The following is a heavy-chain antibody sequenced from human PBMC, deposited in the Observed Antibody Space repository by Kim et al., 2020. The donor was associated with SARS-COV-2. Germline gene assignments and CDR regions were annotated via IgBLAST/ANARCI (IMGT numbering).Heavy chain of an antibody. CDR2: INPSGGST. V-gene: IGHV1-46*01. CDR1: GYTFTSYY. CDR3: ARDLYYYGSGSYYNGGSSYYGMDV. J-gene: IGHJ6*04. D-gene: IGHD3-10*01. Sequence: ASVKVSCKASGYTFTSYYMHWVRQAPGQGLEWMGIINPSGGSTSYAQKFQGRVTMTRDTSTSTVYMELSSLRSEDTAVYYCARDLYYYGSGSYYNGGSSYYGMDVWGKGTTVTVSS.